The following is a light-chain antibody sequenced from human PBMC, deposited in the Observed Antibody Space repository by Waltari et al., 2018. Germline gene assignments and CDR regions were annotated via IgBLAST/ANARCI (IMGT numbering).Light chain of an antibody. J-gene: IGKJ1*01. CDR3: QQTYSTPTWT. CDR2: AAS. V-gene: IGKV1-39*01. Sequence: DIYMTHSPSSLSASIGHRLTLTCLPRQNTNSYLISYQQKPVKAPKVLIYAASNLQSGVPSRFSGSGSGTEFTLTISSLQPEEFATYYCQQTYSTPTWTFGQGTKVEIK. CDR1: QNTNSY.